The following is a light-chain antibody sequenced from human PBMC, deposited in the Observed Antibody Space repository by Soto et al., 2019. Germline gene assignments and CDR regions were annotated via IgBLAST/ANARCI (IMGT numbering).Light chain of an antibody. Sequence: EIVLTQSPATLSSSPGERATLCCWASQNINSYLAWYQQKPGQAPRLLIYATSNRATGIPARFSGSGSGTDFTLSISSLEPEDFAVYYCQQRSSWPFTFGPGTKVDIK. J-gene: IGKJ3*01. CDR3: QQRSSWPFT. CDR2: ATS. V-gene: IGKV3-11*01. CDR1: QNINSY.